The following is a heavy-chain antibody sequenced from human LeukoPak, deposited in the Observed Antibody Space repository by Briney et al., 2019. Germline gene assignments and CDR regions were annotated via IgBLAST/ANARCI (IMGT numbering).Heavy chain of an antibody. D-gene: IGHD3-3*01. Sequence: ASVKVSCKASGYTFTSYGISWVRQAPGQGLEWMGWISAYNGNTNYAQKLQGRVTMTTDTSTSTAYMELRSLRSDDTAVYYCARDWTQITIFGVVKGLGWFDPWGPGTLVTVSS. J-gene: IGHJ5*02. V-gene: IGHV1-18*01. CDR3: ARDWTQITIFGVVKGLGWFDP. CDR2: ISAYNGNT. CDR1: GYTFTSYG.